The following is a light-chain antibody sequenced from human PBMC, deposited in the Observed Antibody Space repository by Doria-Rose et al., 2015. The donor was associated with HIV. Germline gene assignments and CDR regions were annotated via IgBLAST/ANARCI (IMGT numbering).Light chain of an antibody. Sequence: EIVLTQSPGTLSLSPGERATLSCRASQSFSSTCLAWYQQKPGQAPSLLIYDGSTGATGIPDRFSASGSGTDITLTINRLEPEDFALYYCHQYGTSWTFGQGTKVEI. CDR2: DGS. CDR3: HQYGTSWT. V-gene: IGKV3-20*01. CDR1: QSFSSTC. J-gene: IGKJ1*01.